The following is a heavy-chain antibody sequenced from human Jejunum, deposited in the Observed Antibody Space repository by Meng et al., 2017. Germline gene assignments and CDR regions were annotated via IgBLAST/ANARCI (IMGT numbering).Heavy chain of an antibody. CDR2: INPDGSIT. CDR1: GFTFSSYW. V-gene: IGHV3-74*03. Sequence: GGSLRLSCAASGFTFSSYWMHWVRQAPGKGLVWVSRINPDGSITTYADSVKGRFTISRDNAKNTLYLQMNSLRAEDTAVYYCATYSSGWYTSSYYFDYWGQGTLVTVSS. J-gene: IGHJ4*02. D-gene: IGHD6-19*01. CDR3: ATYSSGWYTSSYYFDY.